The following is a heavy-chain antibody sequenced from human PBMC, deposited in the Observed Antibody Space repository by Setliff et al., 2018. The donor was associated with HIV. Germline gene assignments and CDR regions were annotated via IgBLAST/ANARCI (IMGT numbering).Heavy chain of an antibody. Sequence: PSETLSLTCTLSGDSISSGFYYWGWIRQPPGKGLEWIGSKYNGGNIYYNPSLKSRFTISVDVSKNQFSLKMSSVTAADTAVYYCARDRYAGEIDYWGQGTLVTVSS. J-gene: IGHJ4*02. CDR1: GDSISSGFYY. CDR2: KYNGGNI. V-gene: IGHV4-39*07. CDR3: ARDRYAGEIDY. D-gene: IGHD3-10*01.